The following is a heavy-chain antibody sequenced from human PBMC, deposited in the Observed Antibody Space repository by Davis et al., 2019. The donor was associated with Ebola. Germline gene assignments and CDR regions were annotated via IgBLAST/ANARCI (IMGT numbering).Heavy chain of an antibody. V-gene: IGHV6-1*01. J-gene: IGHJ5*02. Sequence: QTPSLTRAISGDSASSNSAAWNWTRQSPSRGLEWLGRTYYRSKRYNDYAVSVKSRVTINPDTSKNQFSLQLNYMTPEDTAVYYCARTYCSSDTCPDTNWFDPWGQGTLVTVSS. CDR2: TYYRSKRYN. D-gene: IGHD2-2*01. CDR1: GDSASSNSAA. CDR3: ARTYCSSDTCPDTNWFDP.